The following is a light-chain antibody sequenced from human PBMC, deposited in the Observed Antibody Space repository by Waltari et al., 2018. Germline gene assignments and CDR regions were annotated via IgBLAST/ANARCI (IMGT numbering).Light chain of an antibody. CDR3: SSYTSTSTLV. CDR1: SSDVGGYDY. Sequence: QSALTQPASVSGSPGQSITISCTGPSSDVGGYDYFSWYQHHPGQAPQLLISDVSYRPSGVSTRFSGSKSGNTASLTISGLQAEDEADYSCSSYTSTSTLVFGSGTKVTVL. CDR2: DVS. J-gene: IGLJ1*01. V-gene: IGLV2-14*03.